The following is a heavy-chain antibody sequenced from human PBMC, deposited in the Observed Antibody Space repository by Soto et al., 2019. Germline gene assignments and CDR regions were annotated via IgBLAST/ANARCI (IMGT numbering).Heavy chain of an antibody. CDR2: IKGDESTT. J-gene: IGHJ4*02. V-gene: IGHV3-74*01. D-gene: IGHD5-18*01. Sequence: EVQLVESGGGLVQPGGSLRLSCAASGFTFSKYWIHWVRQAPGKGLVWVSRIKGDESTTNYADSVKGRFTISRDNANDVVFLHMNTMTADDTAVHYCGRGGYGLWLNDYWGQGTLVTVSS. CDR3: GRGGYGLWLNDY. CDR1: GFTFSKYW.